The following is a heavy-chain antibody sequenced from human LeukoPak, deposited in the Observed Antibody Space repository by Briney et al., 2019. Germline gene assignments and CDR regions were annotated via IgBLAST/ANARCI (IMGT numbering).Heavy chain of an antibody. CDR1: GYSFTTFH. J-gene: IGHJ3*02. V-gene: IGHV1-8*03. D-gene: IGHD3/OR15-3a*01. CDR3: ARRGLVAGIYDLVYGFDI. CDR2: VNPDTGNT. Sequence: ASVKVSCKAAGYSFTTFHINWVRQAPGQGPERMGWVNPDTGNTGFAQKFQGRVTITQNNSVTTVYMELSSLTSEDTAVYYCARRGLVAGIYDLVYGFDIWGQGTMVTVSS.